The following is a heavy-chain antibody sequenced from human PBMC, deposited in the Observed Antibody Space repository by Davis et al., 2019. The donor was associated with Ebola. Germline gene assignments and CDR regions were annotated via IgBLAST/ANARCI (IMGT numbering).Heavy chain of an antibody. J-gene: IGHJ4*02. V-gene: IGHV4-59*08. D-gene: IGHD3-22*01. CDR3: ARLTTGLGPFDY. CDR1: GGSISSYY. Sequence: MPSETLSLTCTVSGGSISSYYWSWIRQPPGKGLEWIGYIYYSGSTNYNPSLKSRVTISVDTSKNQFSLKLSSVTAADTAVYYCARLTTGLGPFDYWGQGTLVTVSS. CDR2: IYYSGST.